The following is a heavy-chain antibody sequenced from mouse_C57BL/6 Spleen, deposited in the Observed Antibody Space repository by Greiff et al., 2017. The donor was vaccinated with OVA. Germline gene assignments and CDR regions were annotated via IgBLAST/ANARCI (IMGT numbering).Heavy chain of an antibody. D-gene: IGHD2-4*01. CDR3: ARHGDYDVRYARDY. CDR2: ISSGGSYT. CDR1: GFTFSSYG. Sequence: DVMLVESGGDLVKPGGSLKLSCAASGFTFSSYGMSWVRQTPDKRLEWVATISSGGSYTYYPDSVKGRFTISRDNAKNTLYLQMSSLKSEDTAMYYCARHGDYDVRYARDYWGQGTSVTVSS. J-gene: IGHJ4*01. V-gene: IGHV5-6*02.